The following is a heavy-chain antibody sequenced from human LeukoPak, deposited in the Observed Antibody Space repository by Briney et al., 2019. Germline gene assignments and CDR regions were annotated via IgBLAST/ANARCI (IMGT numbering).Heavy chain of an antibody. D-gene: IGHD4/OR15-4a*01. Sequence: SETLSLTCTVSGGSINNYYWIWIRQPAGKGLEWIGRKSVSGHTNYRSSPESRVTMSVDTSKNQFSLRLNSVTTADTAVYYCVRVSRIDYGANPEGDVWGKGITVIVSS. CDR3: VRVSRIDYGANPEGDV. V-gene: IGHV4-4*07. CDR2: KSVSGHT. J-gene: IGHJ6*04. CDR1: GGSINNYY.